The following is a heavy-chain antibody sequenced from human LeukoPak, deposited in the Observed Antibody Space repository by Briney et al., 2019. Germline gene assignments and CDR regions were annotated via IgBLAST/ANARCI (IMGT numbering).Heavy chain of an antibody. D-gene: IGHD2-15*01. CDR3: ARDRANGFVVAGDNWFDP. CDR1: GGSISSGSYY. Sequence: PSETLSLTCTVSGGSISSGSYYWSWIRQPAGKGLEWIGRIYTSGSTNYNPSLKSRVTMSVDTSKNQFSLKLSSVTAADTAVYYCARDRANGFVVAGDNWFDPWGQGTLVTVSS. V-gene: IGHV4-61*02. CDR2: IYTSGST. J-gene: IGHJ5*02.